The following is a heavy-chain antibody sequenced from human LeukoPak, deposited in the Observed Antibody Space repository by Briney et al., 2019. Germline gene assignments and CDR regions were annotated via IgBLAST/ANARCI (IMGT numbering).Heavy chain of an antibody. CDR1: GGSIRSTNW. CDR2: ISLSGQT. CDR3: SRESGAFCPFGY. D-gene: IGHD1-26*01. Sequence: PSETLSLTCGVSGGSIRSTNWWSWARQPPGEGLEWIGEISLSGQTNYSPSLNGRVTISLDESRNQLSLNLTSVTAADTAIYYCSRESGAFCPFGYWGQGTLVIVAP. V-gene: IGHV4/OR15-8*02. J-gene: IGHJ4*02.